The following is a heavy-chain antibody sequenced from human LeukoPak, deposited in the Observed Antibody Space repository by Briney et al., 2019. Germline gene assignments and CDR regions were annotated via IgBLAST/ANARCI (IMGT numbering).Heavy chain of an antibody. V-gene: IGHV1-18*01. J-gene: IGHJ4*02. D-gene: IGHD6-6*01. CDR3: AASSIAALSSDY. Sequence: ASVKVSCKASGYTFTSYGTSWVRQAPGQGLEWMGWISAYNGNTNYAQKLQGRVTMTTDTSTSTAYMELRSLRSDDTAVYYSAASSIAALSSDYWGQGTLVTVSS. CDR2: ISAYNGNT. CDR1: GYTFTSYG.